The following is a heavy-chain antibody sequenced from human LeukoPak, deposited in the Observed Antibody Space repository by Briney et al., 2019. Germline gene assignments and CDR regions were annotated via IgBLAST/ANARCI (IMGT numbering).Heavy chain of an antibody. Sequence: GGSLRLSCAASGLTFSSYAMSWVRQATGKGLEWVSGISNIGGSTYYADSVKGRFTISRDNSKNTLNLQMNSLRAEDTAVYYCAKERIVGAIGYFDYWGQGTLVTVSS. J-gene: IGHJ4*02. CDR2: ISNIGGST. V-gene: IGHV3-23*01. CDR1: GLTFSSYA. D-gene: IGHD1-26*01. CDR3: AKERIVGAIGYFDY.